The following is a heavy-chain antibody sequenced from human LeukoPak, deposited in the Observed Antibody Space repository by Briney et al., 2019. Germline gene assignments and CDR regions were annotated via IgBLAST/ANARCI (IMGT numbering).Heavy chain of an antibody. CDR1: GFIVSNNH. V-gene: IGHV3-66*01. Sequence: GGSLRLSCAASGFIVSNNHMNWVRKTPGEGLEGVSIIYINAGTTHYADSVKGRFIISRNNSMNTVYLEMNNLRADDSAVYYCARDGSNFYFDYWGQGALVTVSS. CDR2: IYINAGTT. CDR3: ARDGSNFYFDY. D-gene: IGHD5-24*01. J-gene: IGHJ4*02.